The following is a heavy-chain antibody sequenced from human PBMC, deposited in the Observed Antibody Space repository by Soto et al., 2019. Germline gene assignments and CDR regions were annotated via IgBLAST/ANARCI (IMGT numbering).Heavy chain of an antibody. V-gene: IGHV3-66*01. CDR3: AREWSNIAYDY. CDR1: GFTVSSNY. J-gene: IGHJ4*02. Sequence: PGGSLRLSCAASGFTVSSNYMSWVRQAPGKGLEWVSVIYSGGSTYYADSVKGRFTISRDNSKNTLYLQMNSLRAEDTAVYYCAREWSNIAYDYWGQGTLVTVSS. CDR2: IYSGGST. D-gene: IGHD1-26*01.